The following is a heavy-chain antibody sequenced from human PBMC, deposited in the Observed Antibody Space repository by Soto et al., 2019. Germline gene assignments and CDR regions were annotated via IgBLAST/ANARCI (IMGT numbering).Heavy chain of an antibody. J-gene: IGHJ4*02. CDR2: INPSGGST. CDR3: ASDLYGDYDWYFDY. D-gene: IGHD4-17*01. Sequence: ASVKVSCKASGYTFTRYYMHWVRQAPGQGLERMGIINPSGGSTSYAQKFQSRVTMTRDTSTSTDYKELRSLRSKNTVVYYCASDLYGDYDWYFDYWGQGTLVTVSS. CDR1: GYTFTRYY. V-gene: IGHV1-46*03.